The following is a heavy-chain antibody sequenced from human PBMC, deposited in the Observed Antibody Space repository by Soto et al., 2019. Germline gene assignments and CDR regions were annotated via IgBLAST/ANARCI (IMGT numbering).Heavy chain of an antibody. CDR1: GITFRRTA. J-gene: IGHJ3*02. Sequence: ASVKVSCKASGITFRRTAVQWMRQARGQRLEWIGRIDPGTGSTTYAQNVQGRVAMTRDTSTSTAYMELSRLRSEDTAMYYCARPGTTGTTGAFDIWGQGTMVTVS. CDR3: ARPGTTGTTGAFDI. D-gene: IGHD1-1*01. CDR2: IDPGTGST. V-gene: IGHV1-58*01.